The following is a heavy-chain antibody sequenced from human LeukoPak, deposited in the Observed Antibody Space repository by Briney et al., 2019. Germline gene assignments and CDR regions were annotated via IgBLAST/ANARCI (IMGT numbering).Heavy chain of an antibody. CDR3: ARDAYCSSTSCSSAY. D-gene: IGHD2-2*01. V-gene: IGHV3-21*01. CDR2: ISSSSSYI. Sequence: GGSLRLSCAASGFTFSSYSMNWVRHAPRKGLEWDSSISSSSSYIYYADSVKGRFTISRDNAKNSLYLQMDSLRAEDTAVYYCARDAYCSSTSCSSAYWGQGTLVTVSS. J-gene: IGHJ4*02. CDR1: GFTFSSYS.